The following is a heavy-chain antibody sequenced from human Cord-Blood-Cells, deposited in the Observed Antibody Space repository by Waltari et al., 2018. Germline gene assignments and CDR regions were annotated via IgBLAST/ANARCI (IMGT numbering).Heavy chain of an antibody. CDR1: GFTFSSYA. CDR3: ASKLIAAAGDY. D-gene: IGHD6-13*01. J-gene: IGHJ4*02. Sequence: QVQLVESGGGVVQPGRSLRLSCAASGFTFSSYAMPWVRQAPGKGLEWVAVISYDGSNKYYADSVKGRFTISRDNSKNTLYLQMNSLRAEDTAVYYCASKLIAAAGDYWGQGTLVTVSS. V-gene: IGHV3-30*04. CDR2: ISYDGSNK.